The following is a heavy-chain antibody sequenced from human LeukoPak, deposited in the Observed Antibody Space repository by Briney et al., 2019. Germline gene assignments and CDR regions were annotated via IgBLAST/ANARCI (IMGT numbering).Heavy chain of an antibody. CDR1: GFTFSSDG. D-gene: IGHD6-19*01. Sequence: PGGSLRLSCAASGFTFSSDGMNWVRQAPGKGLEWVSSISSSSSYIYYADSVKGRFTISRDNAKSSLFLQMNSLRAEDTAVYYCAREAVGWYYFDYWGQGTLVTVSS. CDR3: AREAVGWYYFDY. J-gene: IGHJ4*02. V-gene: IGHV3-21*01. CDR2: ISSSSSYI.